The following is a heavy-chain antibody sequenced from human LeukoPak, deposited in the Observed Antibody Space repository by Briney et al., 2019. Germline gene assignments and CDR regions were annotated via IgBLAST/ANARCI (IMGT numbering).Heavy chain of an antibody. V-gene: IGHV4-59*01. CDR3: ATSSGWYERNTWGGWFDP. CDR2: IYYSGST. Sequence: KPSETLSLTCSVSGGSIRSYYWNWIRQPPGKGLEWIGYIYYSGSTNYNPSLKSRVSISVDTSKNQFSLKLRSVTAADTAVYYCATSSGWYERNTWGGWFDPWGQGTLVTVSP. D-gene: IGHD6-19*01. J-gene: IGHJ5*02. CDR1: GGSIRSYY.